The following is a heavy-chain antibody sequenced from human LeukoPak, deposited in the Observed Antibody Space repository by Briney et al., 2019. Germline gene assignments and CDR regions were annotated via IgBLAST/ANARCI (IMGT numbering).Heavy chain of an antibody. CDR2: IYYSGST. CDR1: GGSISSSSYY. J-gene: IGHJ3*02. V-gene: IGHV4-39*07. D-gene: IGHD5-24*01. CDR3: ARGRDGYNVPGAFDI. Sequence: SETLSLTCTVSGGSISSSSYYWGWIRQPPGKGLEWIGSIYYSGSTYYNPSLKSRVTISVDTSKNQFSLKLSSVTAADTAVYYCARGRDGYNVPGAFDIWGQGTMVTVSS.